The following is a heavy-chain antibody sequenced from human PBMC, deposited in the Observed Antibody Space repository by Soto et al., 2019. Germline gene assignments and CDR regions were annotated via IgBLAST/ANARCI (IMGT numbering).Heavy chain of an antibody. J-gene: IGHJ4*02. CDR2: ISSSGSTI. V-gene: IGHV3-11*01. CDR1: GFTFSDYY. Sequence: GGSLRLSCPASGFTFSDYYMSWIRQAPGKGLEWVSYISSSGSTIYYADSVKGRFTISRDNAKNSLYLQMNSLSAEDTAVYYCAREERSGWYVDFWGQGTLVTVSS. D-gene: IGHD6-19*01. CDR3: AREERSGWYVDF.